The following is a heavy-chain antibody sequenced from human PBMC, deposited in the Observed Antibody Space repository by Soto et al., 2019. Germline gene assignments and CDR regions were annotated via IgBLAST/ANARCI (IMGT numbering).Heavy chain of an antibody. J-gene: IGHJ5*02. CDR1: GFTFSSYA. CDR3: AKDFRTISPRKYNWFDP. D-gene: IGHD3-3*01. Sequence: GGSLRLSCAASGFTFSSYAMSWVRQAPGKGLEWVSAISGSGGSTYYADSVKGRFTISRDNSKNTLYLQMNSLRAEDTAVYYCAKDFRTISPRKYNWFDPWGQGTLVTVSS. V-gene: IGHV3-23*01. CDR2: ISGSGGST.